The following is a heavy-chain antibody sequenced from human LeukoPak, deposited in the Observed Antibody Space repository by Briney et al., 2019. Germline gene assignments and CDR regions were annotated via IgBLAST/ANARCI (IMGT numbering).Heavy chain of an antibody. CDR3: ARDSYDYVWGSYRYTLFDY. CDR1: GFTFSSYS. J-gene: IGHJ4*02. D-gene: IGHD3-16*02. V-gene: IGHV3-21*01. Sequence: GGSLRLSCAASGFTFSSYSMNRVRQAPGKGLEWVSSISSSSYIYYADSVKGRFAISRDNAKNSLYLQMNSLRAEDTAVYYCARDSYDYVWGSYRYTLFDYWGQGTLVTVSS. CDR2: ISSSSYI.